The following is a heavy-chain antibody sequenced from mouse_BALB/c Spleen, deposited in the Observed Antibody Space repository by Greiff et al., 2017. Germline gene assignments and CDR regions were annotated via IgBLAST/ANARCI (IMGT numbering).Heavy chain of an antibody. V-gene: IGHV14-3*02. CDR1: GFNIKDTY. CDR2: IDPANGNT. D-gene: IGHD1-2*01. Sequence: VQLQQSGAELVKPGASVKLSCTASGFNIKDTYMYWVKQRPEQGLEWIGRIDPANGNTKYDPKFQGKATITADTSSNTAYLQLSSLTSEDTAVYYCARGDYGYGAYWGQGTLVTVSA. CDR3: ARGDYGYGAY. J-gene: IGHJ3*01.